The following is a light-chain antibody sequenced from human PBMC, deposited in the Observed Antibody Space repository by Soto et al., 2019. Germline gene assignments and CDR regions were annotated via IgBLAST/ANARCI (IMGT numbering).Light chain of an antibody. J-gene: IGKJ2*01. CDR3: QQYNSYST. CDR1: QSISTW. CDR2: KAS. Sequence: DIQMTQSPSTLSASVGDRVTITCRASQSISTWLAWYQQKPGKAPKLLIYKASNLESGVPSRFSGSGSGTEFPLTISSLQPDDFATYYCQQYNSYSTFGQGTKLEIK. V-gene: IGKV1-5*03.